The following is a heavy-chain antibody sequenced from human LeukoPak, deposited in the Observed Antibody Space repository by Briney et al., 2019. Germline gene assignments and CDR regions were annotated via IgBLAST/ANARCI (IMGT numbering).Heavy chain of an antibody. D-gene: IGHD6-19*01. CDR3: AKQAGYNSGWYDY. J-gene: IGHJ4*02. CDR2: MNPNSGNT. Sequence: GASVKVSCKASGYTFTSYDISWVRQATGQGLEWMGWMNPNSGNTGYAQKFQGRVTMTRNTSISTAYMELSSLRSEDTAVYYCAKQAGYNSGWYDYWGQGTLVTVSS. CDR1: GYTFTSYD. V-gene: IGHV1-8*01.